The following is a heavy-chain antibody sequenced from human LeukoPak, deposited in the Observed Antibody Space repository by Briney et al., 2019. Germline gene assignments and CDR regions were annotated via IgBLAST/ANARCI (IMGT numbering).Heavy chain of an antibody. J-gene: IGHJ4*02. CDR3: AKEAVAGTVDY. D-gene: IGHD6-19*01. CDR2: ISWNSGSI. Sequence: PGGSLRLSCAASGFTFDDYAMHWVRQAPGKGLEWVSGISWNSGSIGYADSVKGRFTISRDNAKNPLYLQMNSLRAEDTALYYCAKEAVAGTVDYWGQGTLVTVSS. CDR1: GFTFDDYA. V-gene: IGHV3-9*01.